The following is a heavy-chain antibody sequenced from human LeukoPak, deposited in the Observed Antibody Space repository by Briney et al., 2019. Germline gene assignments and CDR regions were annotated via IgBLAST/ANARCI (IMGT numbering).Heavy chain of an antibody. Sequence: GGSLRLSCAASGFTFSSYWMSWVRQAPGKGLEWVANMKQDGIEKYYVDPLKGRFTISRDNAKNSLYLQMNSLRAEDTAVYYCARDSVHGYYDSSGYSTLFDYWGQGTLVTVSS. CDR3: ARDSVHGYYDSSGYSTLFDY. J-gene: IGHJ4*02. V-gene: IGHV3-7*01. CDR2: MKQDGIEK. D-gene: IGHD3-22*01. CDR1: GFTFSSYW.